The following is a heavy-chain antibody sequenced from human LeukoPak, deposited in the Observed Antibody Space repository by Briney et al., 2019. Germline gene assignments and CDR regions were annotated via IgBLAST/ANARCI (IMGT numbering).Heavy chain of an antibody. CDR2: ISATGFTT. D-gene: IGHD7-27*01. Sequence: GGSLRLSCAASGFTFSSYTMSWVRQAPGKGLEWISVISATGFTTYHTDSVKGRFTISRDNSKSMLYLQMSSLKTEDTAVYYCTKDPPFTGGVYSAYWGQGTLVTVSS. CDR1: GFTFSSYT. V-gene: IGHV3-23*01. J-gene: IGHJ4*02. CDR3: TKDPPFTGGVYSAY.